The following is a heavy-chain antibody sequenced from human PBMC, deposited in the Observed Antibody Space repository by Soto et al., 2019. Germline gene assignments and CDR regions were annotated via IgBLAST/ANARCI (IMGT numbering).Heavy chain of an antibody. Sequence: SETLSLTCSVSGDSLKNHYWAWIRHSPGKGLEWIGNIYYSGITNYNSSLKSRVTISVDTSKNQFSLKLTSVTAADTAVYYCARENIVLVPWFDPWGQGIPVTVS. CDR3: ARENIVLVPWFDP. D-gene: IGHD3-22*01. J-gene: IGHJ5*02. CDR2: IYYSGIT. V-gene: IGHV4-59*11. CDR1: GDSLKNHY.